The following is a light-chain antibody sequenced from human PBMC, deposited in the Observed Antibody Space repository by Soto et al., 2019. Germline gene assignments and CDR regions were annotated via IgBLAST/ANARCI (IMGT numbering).Light chain of an antibody. V-gene: IGKV1-39*01. CDR2: GAS. CDR1: QSIRTF. J-gene: IGKJ1*01. Sequence: DIQMTQSPSSLSASVGDRVTITCRASQSIRTFLHWYQQQTGKAPRLLIYGASSLHSGVPSRFRGGGSGTHFTLTISSLQTQDFAAYYCQQRYDTPWTFGQVTKGEVK. CDR3: QQRYDTPWT.